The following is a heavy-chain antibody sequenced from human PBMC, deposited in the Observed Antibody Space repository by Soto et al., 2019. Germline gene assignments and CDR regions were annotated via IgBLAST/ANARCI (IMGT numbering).Heavy chain of an antibody. V-gene: IGHV4-59*02. CDR1: GGPVTGYH. CDR3: AREVPSPCYFGY. Sequence: IVFGGPVTGYHWSWIRQFPGKGLEWIAYTSYNGSTNYNPSLQSRVTISMDTSKNQFSLKLSSGTATDTAFHSCAREVPSPCYFGYWRQGTLVTVPS. J-gene: IGHJ4*02. CDR2: TSYNGST.